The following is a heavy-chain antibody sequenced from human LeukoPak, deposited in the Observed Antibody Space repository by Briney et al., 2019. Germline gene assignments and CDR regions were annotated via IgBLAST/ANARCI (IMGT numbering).Heavy chain of an antibody. CDR1: GFTFTDYV. J-gene: IGHJ4*02. CDR3: AREGASVGTYYSDY. D-gene: IGHD2-21*02. Sequence: GESLRLSCAASGFTFTDYVMSLVRQAPGKGLEWVAGISGSGDYTYYADSVKGRFPIFRDNSKNTLFLQMNNLRVDDTAVYYCAREGASVGTYYSDYWGQGSLVLVSS. V-gene: IGHV3-23*01. CDR2: ISGSGDYT.